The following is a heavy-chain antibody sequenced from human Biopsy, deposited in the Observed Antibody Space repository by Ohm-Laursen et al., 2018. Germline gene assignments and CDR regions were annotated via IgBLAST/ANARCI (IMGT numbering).Heavy chain of an antibody. V-gene: IGHV3-30*03. D-gene: IGHD1-1*01. Sequence: SLRLSCTAPGFTFSDYALHWVRQAPGKGPEWVAVSSYDGSNTYHADSVRGRFTISRDNSKNTLYLQMNSLRAEDTAMYYCARPTNARAGGAPFDIWGQGTMVTVSS. CDR3: ARPTNARAGGAPFDI. CDR2: SSYDGSNT. J-gene: IGHJ3*02. CDR1: GFTFSDYA.